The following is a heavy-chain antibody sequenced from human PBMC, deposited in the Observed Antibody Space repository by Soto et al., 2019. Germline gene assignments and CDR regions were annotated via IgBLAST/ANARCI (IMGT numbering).Heavy chain of an antibody. CDR3: AKGNWGD. Sequence: QVQLVESGGGVVQPGRSLRLSCAASGFTFSSYGMHWVRQAPGKGLEWVAVISYDGSNKYYADSVKGRFTISRDNSKNTLYLQINSLRAEDTAVYYCAKGNWGDWGQGTLVTVSS. CDR2: ISYDGSNK. CDR1: GFTFSSYG. J-gene: IGHJ4*02. D-gene: IGHD7-27*01. V-gene: IGHV3-30*18.